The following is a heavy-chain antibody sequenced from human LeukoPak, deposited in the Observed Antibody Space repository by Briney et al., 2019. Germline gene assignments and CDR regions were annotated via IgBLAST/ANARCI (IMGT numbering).Heavy chain of an antibody. D-gene: IGHD3-22*01. Sequence: SETLSLTCTVSGGSISSGGYYWSWIRQHPGKGLEWIGYIYYSGSTYYNPSLKSRVTISVDTSKNQFSLKLSSVTAADTAVYYCARVRYYDSTNDAFDIWGQGTMVTVSS. V-gene: IGHV4-31*03. CDR1: GGSISSGGYY. J-gene: IGHJ3*02. CDR3: ARVRYYDSTNDAFDI. CDR2: IYYSGST.